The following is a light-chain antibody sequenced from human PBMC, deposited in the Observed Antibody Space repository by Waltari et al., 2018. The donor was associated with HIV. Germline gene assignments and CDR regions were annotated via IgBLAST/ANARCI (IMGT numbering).Light chain of an antibody. CDR2: AAS. CDR1: QTISSY. Sequence: DIQMTQSPSSLSASVADRVTITCLASQTISSYLNWYQHKPGKAPKLLIYAASSLQSGVPSRFSCSGSGTDFTLTISSLQPEDFATYYCQQSYSIPWTFGQGTKVEIK. V-gene: IGKV1-39*01. CDR3: QQSYSIPWT. J-gene: IGKJ1*01.